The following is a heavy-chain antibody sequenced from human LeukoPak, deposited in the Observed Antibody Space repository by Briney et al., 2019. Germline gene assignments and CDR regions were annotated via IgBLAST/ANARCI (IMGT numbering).Heavy chain of an antibody. Sequence: SSETLSLTCTVSGGSISSYYWSWIRQPPGKGLEWIGYIYYSGDTNYNPSLKSRVSISVDTSKNQFSLKLSSVTAADTAVYYCARTQGVTMIIVEYYFDYWGQGTLVTVSS. CDR1: GGSISSYY. D-gene: IGHD3-22*01. J-gene: IGHJ4*02. CDR2: IYYSGDT. CDR3: ARTQGVTMIIVEYYFDY. V-gene: IGHV4-59*01.